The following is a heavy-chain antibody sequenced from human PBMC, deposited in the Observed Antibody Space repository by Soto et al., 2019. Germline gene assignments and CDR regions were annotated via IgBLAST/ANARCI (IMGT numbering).Heavy chain of an antibody. V-gene: IGHV4-34*01. CDR3: ARGGSGGRHWVSFFRWFDP. J-gene: IGHJ5*02. D-gene: IGHD2-15*01. Sequence: PSETLSLTCAVYGGSFSGYYWSWIRQPPGKGLEWIGEINHSGGTNYNPSLKSRVTISVDTSKNQFSLKLSSVTAADTAVYYCARGGSGGRHWVSFFRWFDPWGQGTLVTVSS. CDR1: GGSFSGYY. CDR2: INHSGGT.